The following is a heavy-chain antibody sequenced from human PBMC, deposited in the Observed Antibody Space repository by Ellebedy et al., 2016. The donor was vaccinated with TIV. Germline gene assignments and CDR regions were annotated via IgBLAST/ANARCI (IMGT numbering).Heavy chain of an antibody. J-gene: IGHJ4*02. CDR2: ISGSGGST. D-gene: IGHD4-23*01. CDR3: AKTVAHEY. CDR1: GFTFSSYA. Sequence: PGGSLRLSCAASGFTFSSYAMSWVRQAQGKGLEWVSSISGSGGSTFYADSVKGRFTISRDNSKNMLYLQMNSLTAEDTAVYSCAKTVAHEYWGRGTLVTVSS. V-gene: IGHV3-23*01.